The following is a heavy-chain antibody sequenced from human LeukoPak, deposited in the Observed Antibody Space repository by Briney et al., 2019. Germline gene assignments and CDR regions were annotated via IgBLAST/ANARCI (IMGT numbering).Heavy chain of an antibody. J-gene: IGHJ6*02. CDR3: ARDGGSGTRSYYYYGMDV. V-gene: IGHV3-48*04. D-gene: IGHD3-10*01. Sequence: GGSLRLSCAASGFTFSSYSMNWVRQAPGKGLEWVSYISSGSTTIYYVDSVKGRFTISRDNAKNSLYLQLNSLRAEDTAVYYCARDGGSGTRSYYYYGMDVWGQGTTVTVSS. CDR1: GFTFSSYS. CDR2: ISSGSTTI.